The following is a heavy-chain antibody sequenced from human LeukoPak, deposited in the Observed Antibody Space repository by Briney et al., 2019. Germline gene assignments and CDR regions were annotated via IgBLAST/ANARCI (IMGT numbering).Heavy chain of an antibody. V-gene: IGHV1-2*02. CDR2: INPNSGGT. CDR1: GYTFTCYY. CDR3: ARDQNYYGSGSYYNVDY. Sequence: ASVKVSCQASGYTFTCYYMHWVRPAPGQGLEWMGWINPNSGGTNYAQKFQGRVTMTRDSSISTAYMELSSLRSDDTAVYYCARDQNYYGSGSYYNVDYWGQGTLVTVSS. D-gene: IGHD3-10*01. J-gene: IGHJ4*02.